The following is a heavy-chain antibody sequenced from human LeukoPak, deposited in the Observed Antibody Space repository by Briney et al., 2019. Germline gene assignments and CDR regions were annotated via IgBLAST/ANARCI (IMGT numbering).Heavy chain of an antibody. Sequence: PGGSLRISCAASGFTFSSYWMSWVRQAPGKGLEWVANIRQDGSEKYYVDSVKGRFTISRDNAKSSLYLQMNSLRAEDTAIYYCARDLRVSYYYHGMDVWGQGTTVTVSS. J-gene: IGHJ6*02. V-gene: IGHV3-7*05. CDR2: IRQDGSEK. CDR3: ARDLRVSYYYHGMDV. CDR1: GFTFSSYW.